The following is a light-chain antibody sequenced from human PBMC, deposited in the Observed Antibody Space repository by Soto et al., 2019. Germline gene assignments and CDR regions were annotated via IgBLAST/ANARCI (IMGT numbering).Light chain of an antibody. CDR2: AAS. J-gene: IGKJ1*01. CDR1: QSISSY. V-gene: IGKV1-39*01. Sequence: DIQMTQSPSSLSASVGDRVTITCRASQSISSYLNWHQQKPGKAPKLLIYAASSLQSGVPSRFSGSGSGTDFTLTISSLQPEDFATYYCLQHNSYPPTFGQGTRWIS. CDR3: LQHNSYPPT.